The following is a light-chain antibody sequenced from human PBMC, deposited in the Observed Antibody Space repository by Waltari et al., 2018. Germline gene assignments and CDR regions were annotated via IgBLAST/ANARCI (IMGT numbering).Light chain of an antibody. Sequence: DIVMTQSPDSLAVSLGERATINSKSSQSVLFSTNMKNYLAWYQQKTGKPPNLLCYWASTRESGVPDRFSGSGSVTDFTLTISSLQAEDVAVYYCQQYRSTLWIFGQGTRVEIK. CDR2: WAS. CDR3: QQYRSTLWI. V-gene: IGKV4-1*01. CDR1: QSVLFSTNMKNY. J-gene: IGKJ1*01.